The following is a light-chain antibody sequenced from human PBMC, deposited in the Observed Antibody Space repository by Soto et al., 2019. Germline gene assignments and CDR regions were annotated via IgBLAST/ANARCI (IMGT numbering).Light chain of an antibody. Sequence: DIQMTQSPSTLSASIGDRVTITCRAGDTIGNWLAWYQQKPGKAPKLLIFDASTLQSGVPSRFSGSGSGTEFTLTISSLQPGDCATYYCQQYSSYSRSFGQGTKVEI. CDR1: DTIGNW. V-gene: IGKV1-5*01. CDR3: QQYSSYSRS. CDR2: DAS. J-gene: IGKJ1*01.